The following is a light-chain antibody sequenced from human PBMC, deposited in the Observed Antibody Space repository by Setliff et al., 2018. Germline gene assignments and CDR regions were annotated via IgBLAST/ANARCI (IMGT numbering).Light chain of an antibody. J-gene: IGLJ1*01. CDR3: CSYAGSYTYYV. V-gene: IGLV2-11*01. CDR1: SSDVGDYNY. CDR2: DVS. Sequence: QSALAQPRSVSGSPGQSVTISCTGTSSDVGDYNYVSWYQQHPGKAPKLMIYDVSKRPSGVPDRFSVSKSGNTASLTISGLQAEDEADYYCCSYAGSYTYYVFGTGTKVTVL.